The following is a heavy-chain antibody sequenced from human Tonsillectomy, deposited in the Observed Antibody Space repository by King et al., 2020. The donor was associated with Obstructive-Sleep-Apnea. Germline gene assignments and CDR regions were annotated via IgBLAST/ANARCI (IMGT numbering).Heavy chain of an antibody. Sequence: TLKESGPTLVKPTQTLTLTCTFSGFSLSTSGVGVGWIRQPPGKALEWLALIYWNDDERYRPSLKSRLTITKDTSKNQVVLTMTNMDPVDTATYHCAHRHLNSGXSXYYFDSWGQGILVTVSS. CDR1: GFSLSTSGVG. V-gene: IGHV2-5*01. CDR2: IYWNDDE. D-gene: IGHD1-1*01. CDR3: AHRHLNSGXSXYYFDS. J-gene: IGHJ4*02.